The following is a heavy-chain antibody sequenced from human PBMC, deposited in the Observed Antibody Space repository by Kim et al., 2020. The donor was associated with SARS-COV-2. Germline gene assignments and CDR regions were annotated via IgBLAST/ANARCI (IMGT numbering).Heavy chain of an antibody. J-gene: IGHJ3*02. Sequence: SVKGRFTISRDNAKNSLYMQMNSLRAEDTAVYYCARGIYYYDSTRGAFDIWGQGTMVTVSS. CDR3: ARGIYYYDSTRGAFDI. D-gene: IGHD3-22*01. V-gene: IGHV3-21*01.